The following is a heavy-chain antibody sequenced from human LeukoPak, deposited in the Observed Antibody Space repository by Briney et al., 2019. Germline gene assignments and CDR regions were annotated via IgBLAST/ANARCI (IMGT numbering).Heavy chain of an antibody. V-gene: IGHV4-39*07. CDR3: ARVGYYGSGSLNWFDP. CDR2: IYYSGTT. J-gene: IGHJ5*02. D-gene: IGHD3-10*01. Sequence: SETLSLTCTVSGGSISGSSYYWGWIRQPPGKGLEWIGSIYYSGTTYYNPSLKSRVTISVDTSKNHFSLKLSSVTAADTAVYYCARVGYYGSGSLNWFDPWGQGTLVTVSS. CDR1: GGSISGSSYY.